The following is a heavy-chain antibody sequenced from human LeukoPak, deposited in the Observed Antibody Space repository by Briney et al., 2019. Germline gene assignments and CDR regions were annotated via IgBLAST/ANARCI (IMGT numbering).Heavy chain of an antibody. CDR3: AVISSVVRALTGES. V-gene: IGHV1-3*01. J-gene: IGHJ5*02. D-gene: IGHD3-10*01. Sequence: ASVKVSCKASGYNFTNYAIHWVRQAPGQRLEWIGWINAGNDNTKYSQKVQGRVTITRDTSASTAYMELSSLRSEDTAVYYCAVISSVVRALTGESWGQGTQVTVSS. CDR2: INAGNDNT. CDR1: GYNFTNYA.